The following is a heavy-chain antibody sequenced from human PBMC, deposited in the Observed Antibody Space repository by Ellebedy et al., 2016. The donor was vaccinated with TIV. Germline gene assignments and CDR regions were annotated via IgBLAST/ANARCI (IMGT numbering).Heavy chain of an antibody. Sequence: PGGSLRLSCAASGFSFSGYWMSWVRQAPGKGLEWVAKTSQDGSEKYYLDSVKGRFTISRDNAKNSLSLQMNSLRAEDTAVYYCARANNFDYWGQGTLVTVSS. V-gene: IGHV3-7*03. CDR3: ARANNFDY. CDR2: TSQDGSEK. J-gene: IGHJ4*02. CDR1: GFSFSGYW.